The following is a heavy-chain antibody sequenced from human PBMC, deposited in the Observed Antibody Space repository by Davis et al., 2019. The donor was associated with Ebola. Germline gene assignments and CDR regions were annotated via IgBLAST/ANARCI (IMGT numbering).Heavy chain of an antibody. J-gene: IGHJ6*02. CDR3: ARDPVDSSGLLYYYYGMDV. CDR1: GFTFSSYW. Sequence: GGSLRLSCAASGFTFSSYWMHWVRQAPGKGLEWVTVISYDGSNKYYADSVKGRFTISRDNSKNTLYLQMNSLRAEDTAVYYCARDPVDSSGLLYYYYGMDVWGQGTTVTVSS. D-gene: IGHD6-19*01. V-gene: IGHV3-30-3*01. CDR2: ISYDGSNK.